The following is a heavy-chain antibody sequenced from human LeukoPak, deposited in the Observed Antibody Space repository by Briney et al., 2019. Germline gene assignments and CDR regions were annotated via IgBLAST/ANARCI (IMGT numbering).Heavy chain of an antibody. Sequence: GGSLRLSCAASGFVFSNNWMYWVRQAPGRGLVWVSRINSDGSSIAYADSVKGRFTISRDNAKNTLFLQMNSLTVEDTAMYYCAKDLSWGATDYWGQGTLVTVCS. J-gene: IGHJ4*02. V-gene: IGHV3-74*01. CDR3: AKDLSWGATDY. CDR1: GFVFSNNW. CDR2: INSDGSSI. D-gene: IGHD6-13*01.